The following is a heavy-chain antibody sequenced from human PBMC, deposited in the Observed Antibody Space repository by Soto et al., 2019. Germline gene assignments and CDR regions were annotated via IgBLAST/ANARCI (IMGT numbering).Heavy chain of an antibody. CDR3: ARGGKTAMAAFDY. CDR2: ISSSSSYI. CDR1: GFTFSSYS. Sequence: GGSLRLSCAASGFTFSSYSMNWVRQAPGKGLEWVSSISSSSSYIYYADSVKGRFTISRDNAKNSLYLQMDSLRAEDTAVYYCARGGKTAMAAFDYWGQGTLVNVS. J-gene: IGHJ4*02. V-gene: IGHV3-21*01. D-gene: IGHD5-18*01.